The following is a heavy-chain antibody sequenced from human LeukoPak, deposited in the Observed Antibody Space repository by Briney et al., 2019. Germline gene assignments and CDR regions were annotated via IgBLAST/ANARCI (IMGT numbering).Heavy chain of an antibody. V-gene: IGHV1-2*02. CDR2: INPNSGGT. CDR1: GYTFTGYY. D-gene: IGHD3-22*01. J-gene: IGHJ5*02. CDR3: ARGPRITMIVVVITIWFDP. Sequence: ASVKVSCKASGYTFTGYYMHWVRQAPGQGLEWMGWINPNSGGTNYAQKFQGRVTMTRDTSISTAYMELSRLRSDDTAVYYCARGPRITMIVVVITIWFDPWGQGTLVTVSS.